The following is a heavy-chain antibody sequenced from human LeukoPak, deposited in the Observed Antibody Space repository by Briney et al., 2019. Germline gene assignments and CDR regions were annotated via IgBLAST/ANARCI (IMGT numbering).Heavy chain of an antibody. J-gene: IGHJ3*02. CDR2: IYWDDDQ. Sequence: SGPTLGKPRPALTLTFTFSGFSRSSSGVGVGWVRQPPGKAVGWHALIYWDDDQRYSPSLNSRLTITKDTSKNQVVLTMTNMDPVDTATYYCALPPQTTLNAFDIWGQGTMVTVSS. V-gene: IGHV2-5*02. CDR1: GFSRSSSGVG. CDR3: ALPPQTTLNAFDI. D-gene: IGHD4-17*01.